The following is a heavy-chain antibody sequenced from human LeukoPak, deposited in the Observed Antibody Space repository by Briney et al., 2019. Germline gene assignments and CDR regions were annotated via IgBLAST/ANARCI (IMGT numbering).Heavy chain of an antibody. Sequence: SVKVSCKASGGTFSSYAISWVRQAPGQGLEWMGGIIPIFGTANYAQKFQGRVTITTDESTSTAYMELSSLRSENTAVYYCARECNSGSYYCFDYWGQGTLVTVSS. CDR3: ARECNSGSYYCFDY. J-gene: IGHJ4*02. CDR2: IIPIFGTA. V-gene: IGHV1-69*05. D-gene: IGHD1-26*01. CDR1: GGTFSSYA.